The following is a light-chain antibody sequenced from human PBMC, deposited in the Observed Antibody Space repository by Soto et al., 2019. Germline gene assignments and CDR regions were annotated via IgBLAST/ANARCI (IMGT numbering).Light chain of an antibody. J-gene: IGKJ2*01. CDR2: GAS. CDR3: QQYGSSPKTYT. Sequence: EIVLTQSPGTLSLSPGERATLSCRASQSVSSSYLAWYQQKPGQAPRLLIYGASRRATGIPDRFSGSGSATDFTLTISRREPEDFAVYYCQQYGSSPKTYTFGQGTKLEIK. CDR1: QSVSSSY. V-gene: IGKV3-20*01.